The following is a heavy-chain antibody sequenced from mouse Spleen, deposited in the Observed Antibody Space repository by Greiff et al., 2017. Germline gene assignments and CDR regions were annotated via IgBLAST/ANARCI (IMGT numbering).Heavy chain of an antibody. CDR3: ASHDYGFDY. Sequence: QVQLQQPGAELVMPGASVKLSCKASGYTFTSYWMHWVKQRPGQGLEWIGEIDPSDSYTNYNQKFKGKATLTVDKSSSTAYMQLSSLTSEDSAVYYCASHDYGFDYWGQGTTLTVSS. D-gene: IGHD2-4*01. V-gene: IGHV1-69*01. J-gene: IGHJ2*01. CDR1: GYTFTSYW. CDR2: IDPSDSYT.